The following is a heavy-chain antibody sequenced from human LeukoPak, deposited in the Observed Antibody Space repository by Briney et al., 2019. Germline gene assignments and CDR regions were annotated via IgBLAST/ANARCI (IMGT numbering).Heavy chain of an antibody. CDR1: GGSFSGYY. CDR2: INHSGST. J-gene: IGHJ6*03. Sequence: SETLSLTCAVYGGSFSGYYWSWIRQPPGKGLEWIGEINHSGSTNYNPSLKSRVTISVDTSKNQFSLKLSSVTAADTAVYYCARSNYYYYYYMDVWGKETTVTVSS. V-gene: IGHV4-34*01. D-gene: IGHD4-11*01. CDR3: ARSNYYYYYYMDV.